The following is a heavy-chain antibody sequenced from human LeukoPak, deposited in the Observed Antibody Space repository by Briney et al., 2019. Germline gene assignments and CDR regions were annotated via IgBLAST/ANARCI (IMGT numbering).Heavy chain of an antibody. J-gene: IGHJ3*02. V-gene: IGHV3-23*01. CDR1: GFTFSNSV. Sequence: GGSLRLSCAASGFTFSNSVMGWVRQAPGKGLEWVSAIGGSGDSTYYADSVTGRFTISRDNSKNTLYLQMNSLRAEDTAVYYCARESYDDAFDIWGQGTMVTVSS. CDR3: ARESYDDAFDI. D-gene: IGHD3-22*01. CDR2: IGGSGDST.